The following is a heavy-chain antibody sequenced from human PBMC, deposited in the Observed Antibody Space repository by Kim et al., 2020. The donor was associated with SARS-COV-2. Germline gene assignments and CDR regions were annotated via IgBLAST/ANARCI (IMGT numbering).Heavy chain of an antibody. CDR1: GFTFSSYA. CDR3: AKGGSGSYYSHYYYGLDV. J-gene: IGHJ6*01. CDR2: ISGSGGST. Sequence: GGSLRLSCAASGFTFSSYAMSWVRQAPGKGLEWVSAISGSGGSTYYADSVKGRFTISRDNSKNTLYLQMNSLRAEDTAVYYCAKGGSGSYYSHYYYGLDVWGQEPTVTVPS. V-gene: IGHV3-23*01. D-gene: IGHD1-26*01.